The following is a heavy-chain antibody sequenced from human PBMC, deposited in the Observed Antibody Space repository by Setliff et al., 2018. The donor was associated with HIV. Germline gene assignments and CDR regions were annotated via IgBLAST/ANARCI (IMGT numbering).Heavy chain of an antibody. D-gene: IGHD6-13*01. CDR2: IDSSGTT. V-gene: IGHV4-4*07. CDR3: ARGGSRGSWYWDY. J-gene: IGHJ4*02. CDR1: GGSFGVYR. Sequence: SETLSLTCTISGGSFGVYRWSWIRQSAGRGLEWIGRIDSSGTTDYKPSLKGRVAISVDTSRNQFSLRVTSVTAADTAVYYCARGGSRGSWYWDYWGQGTLVTVSS.